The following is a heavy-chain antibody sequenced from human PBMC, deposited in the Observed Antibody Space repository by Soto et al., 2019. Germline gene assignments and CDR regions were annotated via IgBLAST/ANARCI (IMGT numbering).Heavy chain of an antibody. Sequence: PGGSLRLSCAASGFTFSSYAMSWVRQAPGKGLEWVSAISGSGGSTYYADSVKGRFTISRDNSKNTLYLQMNSLRAEDTAVYYCAKDSDFYYDILTGYNHPFDYWGQGTLVTFSS. V-gene: IGHV3-23*01. J-gene: IGHJ4*02. CDR3: AKDSDFYYDILTGYNHPFDY. CDR1: GFTFSSYA. D-gene: IGHD3-9*01. CDR2: ISGSGGST.